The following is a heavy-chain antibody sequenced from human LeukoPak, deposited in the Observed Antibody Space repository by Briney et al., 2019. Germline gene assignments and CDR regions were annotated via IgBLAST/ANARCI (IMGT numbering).Heavy chain of an antibody. J-gene: IGHJ4*02. Sequence: ASVKVSCKASGYTFTGYYMHWVRQAPGQGLEWMGRINPNSGGTNYAQKFQGRVTMTRDTSISTAYMELSRLRSDDTAVYYCARDHRPQRKYYDILTGYHDYWGQGTLVTVSS. D-gene: IGHD3-9*01. CDR1: GYTFTGYY. CDR3: ARDHRPQRKYYDILTGYHDY. V-gene: IGHV1-2*06. CDR2: INPNSGGT.